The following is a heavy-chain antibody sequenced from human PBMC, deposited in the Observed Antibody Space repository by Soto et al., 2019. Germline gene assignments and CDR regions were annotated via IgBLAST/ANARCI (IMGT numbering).Heavy chain of an antibody. Sequence: SVKVSCKASGGAFTDYIFDWVRQAPGQGLEWMGGIIPMFGTPKYAQKFQHRVTISADVSTGTAYMELTRLRFDDTAVYYCAGGRDQPPVGLYFESWGEVPRVTVSS. V-gene: IGHV1-69*13. CDR3: AGGRDQPPVGLYFES. CDR1: GGAFTDYI. J-gene: IGHJ4*02. D-gene: IGHD1-26*01. CDR2: IIPMFGTP.